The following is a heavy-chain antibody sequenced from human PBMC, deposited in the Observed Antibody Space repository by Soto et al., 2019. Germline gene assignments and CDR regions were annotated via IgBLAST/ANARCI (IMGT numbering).Heavy chain of an antibody. CDR1: GYSFTNYW. V-gene: IGHV5-51*01. CDR2: VYPGDSDT. Sequence: EVQLVQSGAEVKKPGESLIISCEGSGYSFTNYWIGWVRQMPGKGLEWMWIVYPGDSDTRYSPSFQGQVTISADKSICTVCLQWNRLKASDTAIYYCARLDVTTGNWFDPWGQGTLVPVSS. CDR3: ARLDVTTGNWFDP. D-gene: IGHD3-10*01. J-gene: IGHJ5*02.